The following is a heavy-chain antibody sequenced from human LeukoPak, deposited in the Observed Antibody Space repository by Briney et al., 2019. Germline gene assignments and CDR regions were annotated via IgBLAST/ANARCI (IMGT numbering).Heavy chain of an antibody. V-gene: IGHV4-59*08. D-gene: IGHD3-3*01. Sequence: PSETLSLTCIVSGGSVTSYYWSWIRQPPGKGLEWIGYIYYSGSTNYNPSLKSRVTISIDTSKNQFSLRLTSVTAADTAVYYCARLPSITLFGVVTSAFHIWGQGTMATVSS. J-gene: IGHJ3*02. CDR2: IYYSGST. CDR1: GGSVTSYY. CDR3: ARLPSITLFGVVTSAFHI.